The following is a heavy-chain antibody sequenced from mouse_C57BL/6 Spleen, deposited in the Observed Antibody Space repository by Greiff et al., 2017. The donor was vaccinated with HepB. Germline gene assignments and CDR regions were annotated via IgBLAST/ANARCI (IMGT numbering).Heavy chain of an antibody. Sequence: VQLQQSGPVLVKPGASVKMSCKASGYTFTDYYMNWVKQSHGKSLEWIGVINPYNGGTSYNQKFKGKATLTVDKSSSTAYMELNSLTSEDSAVYYCARKGKENAMDYWGQGTSVTVSS. J-gene: IGHJ4*01. CDR1: GYTFTDYY. CDR3: ARKGKENAMDY. CDR2: INPYNGGT. V-gene: IGHV1-19*01.